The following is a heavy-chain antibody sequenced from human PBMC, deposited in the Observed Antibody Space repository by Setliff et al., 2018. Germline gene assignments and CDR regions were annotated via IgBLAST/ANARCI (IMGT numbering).Heavy chain of an antibody. CDR2: ISVYNVDT. CDR3: ARAPSVELVTIRTNSWFTY. J-gene: IGHJ4*02. V-gene: IGHV1-18*01. CDR1: GYTFRNYA. D-gene: IGHD5-18*01. Sequence: ASVKVSCKASGYTFRNYAFAWVRQAPGQGLEWVGWISVYNVDTNYAQKFQGRVTLTTDTSTNTAYMELRSLTSDDSAFYYCARAPSVELVTIRTNSWFTYWGQGTLVTVSS.